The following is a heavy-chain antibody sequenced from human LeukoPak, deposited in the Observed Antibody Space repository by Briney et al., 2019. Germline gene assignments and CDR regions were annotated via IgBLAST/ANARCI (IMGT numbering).Heavy chain of an antibody. Sequence: SVKGRFPISRDKAKNSLYLHMNSLRAEDTAVYYCAGVVGLVNFDYWGQGTMVTVSS. CDR3: AGVVGLVNFDY. D-gene: IGHD4-23*01. J-gene: IGHJ4*02. V-gene: IGHV3-7*04.